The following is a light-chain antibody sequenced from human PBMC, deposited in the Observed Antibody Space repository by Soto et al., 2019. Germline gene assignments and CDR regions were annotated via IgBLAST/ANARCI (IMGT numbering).Light chain of an antibody. J-gene: IGKJ1*01. V-gene: IGKV2-28*01. CDR1: QSLLHRNGYNY. Sequence: DTVMTQSPLSLPVTPGEPASISCRSSQSLLHRNGYNYLDWYLQKPGQSPQLLIYLGSNRASGVPDRFSGSGSGTDFTLKINKVEAEDVGVYYCMQALQTPWTFGQGTKVDIK. CDR2: LGS. CDR3: MQALQTPWT.